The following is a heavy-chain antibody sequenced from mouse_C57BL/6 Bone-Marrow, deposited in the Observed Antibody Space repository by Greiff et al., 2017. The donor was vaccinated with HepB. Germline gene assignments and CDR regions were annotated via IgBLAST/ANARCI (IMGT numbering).Heavy chain of an antibody. CDR1: GYTFTSYW. V-gene: IGHV1-69*01. CDR3: ARSYDYDFDY. CDR2: IDPSDSYT. J-gene: IGHJ2*01. Sequence: QVQLQQPGAELVMPGASVKLSCKASGYTFTSYWMHWVKQRPGQGLEWIGEIDPSDSYTNYNQKFKGKSTLTVDKSSSTAYMQLISLTYEDSAVYYCARSYDYDFDYWGQGTTLTVSS. D-gene: IGHD2-4*01.